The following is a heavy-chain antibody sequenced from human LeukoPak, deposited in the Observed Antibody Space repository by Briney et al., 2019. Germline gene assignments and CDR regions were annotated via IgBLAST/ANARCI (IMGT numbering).Heavy chain of an antibody. V-gene: IGHV3-9*03. Sequence: GGSLRLSCAASGFTFDDYAMHWVRQAPGKGLEWVSGISWNSGSIGYADSVKGRFTISRDNAKNSLYLQMNSLRAEDMALYYCAKDSWGGAFDIWGQGTMVTVSS. D-gene: IGHD7-27*01. CDR3: AKDSWGGAFDI. CDR1: GFTFDDYA. CDR2: ISWNSGSI. J-gene: IGHJ3*02.